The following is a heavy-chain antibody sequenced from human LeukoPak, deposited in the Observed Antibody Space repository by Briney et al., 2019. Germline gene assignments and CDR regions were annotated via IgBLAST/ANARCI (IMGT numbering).Heavy chain of an antibody. CDR1: GFTFSSFS. CDR2: ISSSNNYI. D-gene: IGHD3-10*01. J-gene: IGHJ4*02. CDR3: ARDDSGSYWIPDQ. Sequence: PGGSLRLSCAASGFTFSSFSMNWVRQAPGKGLEWVSSISSSNNYIYYTDSVKGRFTISRDNAKNSLYLQMNSLRAEDTAMYYCARDDSGSYWIPDQWGQGTLVTVSS. V-gene: IGHV3-21*01.